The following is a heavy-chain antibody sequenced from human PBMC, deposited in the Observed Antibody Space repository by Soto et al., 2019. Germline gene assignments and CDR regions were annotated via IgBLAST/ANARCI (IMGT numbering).Heavy chain of an antibody. CDR2: ISAYNGNT. J-gene: IGHJ3*02. CDR1: GYTFTSYG. CDR3: ARGAVTRGLPRSAFDI. D-gene: IGHD4-4*01. V-gene: IGHV1-18*01. Sequence: ASVKVSCKASGYTFTSYGISWVRQAPGQGLEWMGWISAYNGNTNYAQKLQGRVTMTTDTSTSTAYMELRSLRSDDTAVYYCARGAVTRGLPRSAFDIWGQGTMVTVSS.